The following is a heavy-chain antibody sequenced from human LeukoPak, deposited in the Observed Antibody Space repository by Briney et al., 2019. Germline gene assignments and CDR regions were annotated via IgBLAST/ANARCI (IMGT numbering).Heavy chain of an antibody. CDR3: ARGRTVRNWSDP. J-gene: IGHJ5*02. Sequence: ASVKVSCKASGYTFTSYDINWVRQGTGQGLEWMGWMNPNSGNTGYAQKFQGRVTMTRNTSISTAYMELSSLRSEDTAVYYCARGRTVRNWSDPWGQGTLVTVSS. CDR2: MNPNSGNT. D-gene: IGHD4-11*01. CDR1: GYTFTSYD. V-gene: IGHV1-8*01.